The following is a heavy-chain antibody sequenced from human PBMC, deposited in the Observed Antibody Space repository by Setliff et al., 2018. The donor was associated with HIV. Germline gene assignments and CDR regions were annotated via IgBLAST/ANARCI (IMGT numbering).Heavy chain of an antibody. J-gene: IGHJ4*02. Sequence: SETLSLACTVSGDSLSSDYYYWTWIRQHPEKGLEWIGYIYYSGSTLYNPSLRSRLSMSVDTSKNQFSLELSSVTAADTAVYFCARDFLRSGYFDSWGQGKLVTVSS. CDR1: GDSLSSDYYY. V-gene: IGHV4-31*03. CDR3: ARDFLRSGYFDS. CDR2: IYYSGST. D-gene: IGHD4-17*01.